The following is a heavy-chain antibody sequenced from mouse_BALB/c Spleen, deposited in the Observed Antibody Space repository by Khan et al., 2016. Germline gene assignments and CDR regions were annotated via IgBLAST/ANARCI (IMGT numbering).Heavy chain of an antibody. V-gene: IGHV3-2*02. Sequence: EVKLLESGPGLVKPSQSLSLTCTVTGYSITSDYAWNWIRQFPGNKLEWMGYISYSGSTNYHPSLKSRISITRDTSKNQIFLQLSSVTSEDTAPYYCAKRHYGNSFRCYFHVWGAGTTVTVSS. CDR1: GYSITSDYA. CDR2: ISYSGST. CDR3: AKRHYGNSFRCYFHV. D-gene: IGHD1-1*01. J-gene: IGHJ1*01.